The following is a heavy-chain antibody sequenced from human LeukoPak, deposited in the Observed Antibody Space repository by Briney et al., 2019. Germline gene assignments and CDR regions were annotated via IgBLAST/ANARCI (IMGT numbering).Heavy chain of an antibody. CDR2: ISSSGSTI. J-gene: IGHJ4*02. Sequence: GGSLRLSCAASGFTFSSYEMKWVRQAPGKGLEWVSYISSSGSTIYYADSVKGRFTISRDNAKNSLYLQMNSLRAEDTAVYYCARGTKWELDYWGQGTLVTVSS. V-gene: IGHV3-48*03. D-gene: IGHD1-26*01. CDR3: ARGTKWELDY. CDR1: GFTFSSYE.